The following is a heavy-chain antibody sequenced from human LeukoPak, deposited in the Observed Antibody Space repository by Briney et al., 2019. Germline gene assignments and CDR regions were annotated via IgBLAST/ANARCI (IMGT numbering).Heavy chain of an antibody. CDR3: AKGALYSSSWGLFDY. J-gene: IGHJ4*02. CDR1: GFTFSSYG. Sequence: GRSLRLSCAASGFTFSSYGMYWVRQAPGKGLEWVAVISYDGSNKYYADSVKGRFTISRDNSKNTLYLQMNSLRAEDTAVYYCAKGALYSSSWGLFDYWGQGTLVTVSS. V-gene: IGHV3-30*18. CDR2: ISYDGSNK. D-gene: IGHD6-13*01.